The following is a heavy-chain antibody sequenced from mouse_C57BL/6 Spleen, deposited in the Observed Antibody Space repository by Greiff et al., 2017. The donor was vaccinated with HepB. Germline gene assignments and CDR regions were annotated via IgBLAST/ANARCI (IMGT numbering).Heavy chain of an antibody. V-gene: IGHV2-2*01. Sequence: VHLVESGPGLVQPSQSLSITCTVSGFSLTSYGVHWVRQSPGKGLEWLGVIWSGGSTDYNAAFISRLSISKDNSKSQVFFKMNSLQADDTAIYYCATGLTGPAWFAYWGQGTLVTVSA. J-gene: IGHJ3*01. CDR3: ATGLTGPAWFAY. D-gene: IGHD4-1*01. CDR2: IWSGGST. CDR1: GFSLTSYG.